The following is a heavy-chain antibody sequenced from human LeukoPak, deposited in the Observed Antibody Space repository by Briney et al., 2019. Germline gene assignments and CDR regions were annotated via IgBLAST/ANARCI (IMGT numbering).Heavy chain of an antibody. V-gene: IGHV4-34*01. CDR1: GVSFSGYY. Sequence: SETLSLTCAVYGVSFSGYYWSWIRQPPGKGLEWIGEINHSGSTNYNPSLKSRVTISVDTSKNQFSLKLSSVTAADTAVYYCARGPLQYCSGGSCYPNGVMGAFDIWGQGTMVTVSS. CDR3: ARGPLQYCSGGSCYPNGVMGAFDI. J-gene: IGHJ3*02. CDR2: INHSGST. D-gene: IGHD2-15*01.